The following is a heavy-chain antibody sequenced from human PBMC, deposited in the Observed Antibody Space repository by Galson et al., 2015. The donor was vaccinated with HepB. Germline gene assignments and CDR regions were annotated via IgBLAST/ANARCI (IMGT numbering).Heavy chain of an antibody. CDR1: GFTFSSYG. D-gene: IGHD2-2*01. J-gene: IGHJ5*02. CDR2: IGYDGSNK. CDR3: ARHGGYIVVVAAAPTASWFDP. Sequence: SLRLSCAASGFTFSSYGMHWVRQAPGKGLEWVAVIGYDGSNKYYADSVKGRFTISRDNSKNTLYLQMNSLRAEDTAVYYCARHGGYIVVVAAAPTASWFDPWGQGTLVTVSS. V-gene: IGHV3-33*01.